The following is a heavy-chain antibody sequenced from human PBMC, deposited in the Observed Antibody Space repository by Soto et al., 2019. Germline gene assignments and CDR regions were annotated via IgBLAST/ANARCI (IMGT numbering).Heavy chain of an antibody. V-gene: IGHV4-59*01. CDR1: DGTISSYY. CDR3: ARGLEMATIASY. J-gene: IGHJ4*02. D-gene: IGHD5-12*01. Sequence: SLTLSVTCTVADGTISSYYWSWIRQPPGKGLEWIGYIYYSGSTNYNPSLKSRVTISVDTSKNQFSLKLSSVTAADTAVYYCARGLEMATIASYWGQGTLVTVSS. CDR2: IYYSGST.